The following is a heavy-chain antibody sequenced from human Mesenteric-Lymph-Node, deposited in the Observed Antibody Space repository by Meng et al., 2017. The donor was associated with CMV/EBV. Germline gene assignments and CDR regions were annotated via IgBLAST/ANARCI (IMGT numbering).Heavy chain of an antibody. J-gene: IGHJ4*02. CDR3: AKPYDSWGGYPWYFDY. CDR1: GFTVSSDY. D-gene: IGHD3-3*01. V-gene: IGHV3-53*01. Sequence: GGSLRLSCAASGFTVSSDYMSWVRQAPGKGLEWVSVIYSGGTTDYADSVKGRFTISRDNSKNTLYLQMDNLRAEDTAVYYCAKPYDSWGGYPWYFDYWGQGTLVTVSS. CDR2: IYSGGTT.